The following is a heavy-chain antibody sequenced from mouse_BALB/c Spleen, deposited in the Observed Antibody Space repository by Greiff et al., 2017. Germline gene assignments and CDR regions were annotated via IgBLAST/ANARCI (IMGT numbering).Heavy chain of an antibody. V-gene: IGHV1-14*01. D-gene: IGHD1-1*01. J-gene: IGHJ2*01. CDR2: INPYNDGT. CDR3: ARHSMTTVVATDY. Sequence: EVQLQQSGPELVKPGASVKMSCKASGYTFTSYVMHWVKQKPGQGLEWIGYINPYNDGTKYNEKFKGKATLTSDKSSSTAYMELSSLTSEDSAVYYCARHSMTTVVATDYWGQGTTLTVSS. CDR1: GYTFTSYV.